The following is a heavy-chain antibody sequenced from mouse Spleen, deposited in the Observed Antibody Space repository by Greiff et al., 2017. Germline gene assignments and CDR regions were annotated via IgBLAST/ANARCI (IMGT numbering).Heavy chain of an antibody. D-gene: IGHD1-1*01. Sequence: VQLQQPGAELVKPGAPVKLSCKASGYTFTSYWMNWVKQRPGRGLEWIGRIDPSDSETHYNQKFKDKATLTVDKSSSTAYIQLSSLTSEDSAVYYCARTGYYGSSNWYFDVWGAGTTVTVSS. CDR3: ARTGYYGSSNWYFDV. J-gene: IGHJ1*01. V-gene: IGHV1-69*02. CDR2: IDPSDSET. CDR1: GYTFTSYW.